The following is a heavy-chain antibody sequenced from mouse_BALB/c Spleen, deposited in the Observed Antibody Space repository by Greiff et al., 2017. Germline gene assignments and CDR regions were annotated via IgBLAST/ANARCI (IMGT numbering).Heavy chain of an antibody. J-gene: IGHJ2*01. CDR1: GYTFTSYW. CDR3: TRPDSSGYYFDY. CDR2: IYPSDSYT. V-gene: IGHV1-69*02. D-gene: IGHD3-2*01. Sequence: QVQLQQPGAELVRPGASVKLSCKASGYTFTSYWINWVKQRPGQGLEWIGNIYPSDSYTNYNQKFKDKATLTVDKSSSTAYMQLSSPTSEDSAVYYCTRPDSSGYYFDYWGQGTTLTVSS.